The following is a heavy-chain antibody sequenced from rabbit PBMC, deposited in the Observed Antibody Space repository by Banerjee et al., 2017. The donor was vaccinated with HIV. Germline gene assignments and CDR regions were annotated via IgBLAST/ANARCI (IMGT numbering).Heavy chain of an antibody. CDR1: GFDFNGYY. Sequence: QLKETGGGLVQPGGSLTLSCKASGFDFNGYYISWVRQAPGKGLEWIGIIYAGGDNTDYASWVNGRFTISSDNAQNTVDLQMNSLTAADTATYFCARERALYSYAHVTYYYGMDLWGPGTLVTVS. V-gene: IGHV1S7*01. CDR2: IYAGGDNT. D-gene: IGHD6-1*01. CDR3: ARERALYSYAHVTYYYGMDL. J-gene: IGHJ6*01.